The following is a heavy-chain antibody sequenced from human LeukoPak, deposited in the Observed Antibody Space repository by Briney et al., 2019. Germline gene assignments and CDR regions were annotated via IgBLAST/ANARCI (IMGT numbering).Heavy chain of an antibody. CDR1: GFTFSSYG. CDR2: MSYDGSNK. Sequence: GRSLRLSCAASGFTFSSYGMHWVSQDPGNGLDWVAVMSYDGSNKYYVDSVKGRFTISRDNSKNMLYMQMNSLRAEDTAVYYCAREGDSSSSDLDYWGQGTPVTVSS. CDR3: AREGDSSSSDLDY. J-gene: IGHJ4*02. V-gene: IGHV3-30*03. D-gene: IGHD6-13*01.